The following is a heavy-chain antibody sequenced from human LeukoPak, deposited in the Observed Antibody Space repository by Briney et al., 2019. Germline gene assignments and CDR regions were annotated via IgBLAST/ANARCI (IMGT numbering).Heavy chain of an antibody. CDR3: ARVSPYCSGGSCYSRVIYYFDY. CDR2: INHSGST. J-gene: IGHJ4*02. V-gene: IGHV4-34*01. D-gene: IGHD2-15*01. Sequence: SETLSLTCAVYGGSFSGYYWSWIRQPPGKGLEWIGEINHSGSTNYNPSLKSRVTISVDTSKNQFSLKLSSVTAADTAVYYCARVSPYCSGGSCYSRVIYYFDYWGQGTLVTVSS. CDR1: GGSFSGYY.